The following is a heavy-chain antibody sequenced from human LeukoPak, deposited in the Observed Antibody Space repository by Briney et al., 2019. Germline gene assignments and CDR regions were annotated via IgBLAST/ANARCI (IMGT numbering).Heavy chain of an antibody. CDR1: GFTFSTYA. V-gene: IGHV3-23*01. CDR3: ATYRQVLLPFES. CDR2: ISGSGQST. J-gene: IGHJ4*02. Sequence: GGSLRLSCAASGFTFSTYAMSWVRQAPGKGLEWVSAISGSGQSTNYADSVRGRFTISRDNSKSTLSLQMNSLRAEDTAIYYCATYRQVLLPFESWGQGTLVTVSS. D-gene: IGHD2/OR15-2a*01.